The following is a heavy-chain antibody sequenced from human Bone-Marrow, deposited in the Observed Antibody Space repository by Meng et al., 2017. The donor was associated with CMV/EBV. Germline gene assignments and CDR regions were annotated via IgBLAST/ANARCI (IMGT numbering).Heavy chain of an antibody. D-gene: IGHD3-10*01. CDR1: GFTFTSSA. J-gene: IGHJ4*02. Sequence: SVKVSCKASGFTFTSSAVQWVRQARGQRLEWIGWIVVGSGDTNYAQKFQERVTITRDKSTSTAYMELSSLRSEDTAVYYCAADSGGSGSYFNANWGQGTLVPVSS. V-gene: IGHV1-58*01. CDR2: IVVGSGDT. CDR3: AADSGGSGSYFNAN.